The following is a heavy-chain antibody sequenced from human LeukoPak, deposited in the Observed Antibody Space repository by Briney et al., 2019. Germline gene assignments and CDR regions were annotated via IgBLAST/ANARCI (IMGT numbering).Heavy chain of an antibody. CDR1: GYTFTNYW. CDR2: TYPGDSET. J-gene: IGHJ3*02. CDR3: ARLGEGNYYYDSSCSFDI. Sequence: PGESLKISCKGSGYTFTNYWIGWVRQMPGKGLELMGITYPGDSETKYSPSFQGQVTISADRSISTAYLQWSSLQASVTALYYCARLGEGNYYYDSSCSFDIWGQGTMVTVSS. V-gene: IGHV5-51*01. D-gene: IGHD3-22*01.